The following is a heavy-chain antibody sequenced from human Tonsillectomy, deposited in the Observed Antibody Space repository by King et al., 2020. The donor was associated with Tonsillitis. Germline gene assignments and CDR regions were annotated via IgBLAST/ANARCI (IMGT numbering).Heavy chain of an antibody. D-gene: IGHD4-11*01. CDR1: GFTFSNYG. CDR3: AKSLVYGNERSRDYYYYGMDV. CDR2: IRYDGYNK. J-gene: IGHJ6*02. Sequence: VQLVESGGGVVQPGGSLRLSCAASGFTFSNYGIHWVRQAPGKGLAWVAFIRYDGYNKYYADSVKGRFAISRDNPKNTVYLQMNSLRTEDTYVYYCAKSLVYGNERSRDYYYYGMDVWGQGTTVTVSS. V-gene: IGHV3-30*02.